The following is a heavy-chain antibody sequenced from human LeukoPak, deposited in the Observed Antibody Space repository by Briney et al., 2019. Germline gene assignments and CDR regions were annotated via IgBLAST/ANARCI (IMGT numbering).Heavy chain of an antibody. V-gene: IGHV4-39*07. CDR3: ARTRVPGSYSPKGPFDY. Sequence: SETLSLTCTVSGGSISNYYWVWIRQPPSKGLEWIGSMYYSGSIFYNPSLKSRVTISINTSKNQFSLKVSSVTAADTAVYYCARTRVPGSYSPKGPFDYWGQGTLVTVSS. CDR2: MYYSGSI. CDR1: GGSISNYY. D-gene: IGHD1-26*01. J-gene: IGHJ4*02.